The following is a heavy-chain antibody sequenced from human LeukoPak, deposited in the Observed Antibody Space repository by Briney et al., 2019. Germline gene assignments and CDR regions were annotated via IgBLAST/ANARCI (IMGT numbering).Heavy chain of an antibody. D-gene: IGHD5-24*01. J-gene: IGHJ4*02. Sequence: SETLSLTYTVSGGSISSSSYYWGWIRQPPGKGLEWIGSIYYSGSTYYNPSLKSRVTISVDTSKNQFSLKLSSVTAADTAVYYCARLEERLGYYFDYWGQGTLVTVSS. CDR3: ARLEERLGYYFDY. V-gene: IGHV4-39*01. CDR2: IYYSGST. CDR1: GGSISSSSYY.